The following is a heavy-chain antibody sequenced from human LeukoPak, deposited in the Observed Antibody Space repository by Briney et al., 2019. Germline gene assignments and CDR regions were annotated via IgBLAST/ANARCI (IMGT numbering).Heavy chain of an antibody. Sequence: GGSLRLSCAASGFTLSNFALHWVRQATGKGLEWVSAIGTAGDTFYPGSVKGRFTISRENAKNSLYLQMNNLRAEDTAVYYCARQMTPHGNFDYWGQGTLVTVSS. V-gene: IGHV3-13*01. CDR3: ARQMTPHGNFDY. D-gene: IGHD1-26*01. CDR2: IGTAGDT. J-gene: IGHJ4*02. CDR1: GFTLSNFA.